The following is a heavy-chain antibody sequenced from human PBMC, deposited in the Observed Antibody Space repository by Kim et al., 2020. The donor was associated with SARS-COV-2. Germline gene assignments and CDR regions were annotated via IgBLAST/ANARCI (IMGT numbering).Heavy chain of an antibody. D-gene: IGHD3-22*01. CDR2: IRSKAYGGTT. V-gene: IGHV3-49*04. CDR3: TRSAAGAQYYYDSSGYYY. CDR1: GFTFGDYA. J-gene: IGHJ4*02. Sequence: GGSLRLSCTASGFTFGDYAMSWVRQAPGKGLEWVGFIRSKAYGGTTEYAASVKGRFTISRDDSKSIAYLQMNSLKTEDTAVYYCTRSAAGAQYYYDSSGYYYWGQGTLVTVSS.